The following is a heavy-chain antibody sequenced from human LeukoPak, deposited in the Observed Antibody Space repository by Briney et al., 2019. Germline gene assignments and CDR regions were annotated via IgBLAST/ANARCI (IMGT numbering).Heavy chain of an antibody. CDR2: IGPSNNYT. Sequence: ASVKVSCKASGYVFITYGINWVRQAPGQGLEWMGWIGPSNNYTEYEQKLQGRLTLTADTSTTTAHMELRSLTFDDTAIYYCARDSYYGGHYAFFEHWGQGTLVTVSS. CDR1: GYVFITYG. CDR3: ARDSYYGGHYAFFEH. D-gene: IGHD3-10*01. J-gene: IGHJ4*02. V-gene: IGHV1-18*01.